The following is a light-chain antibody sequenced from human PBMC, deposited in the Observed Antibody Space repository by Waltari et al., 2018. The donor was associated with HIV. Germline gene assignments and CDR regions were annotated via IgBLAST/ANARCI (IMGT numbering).Light chain of an antibody. V-gene: IGLV1-51*01. CDR2: DNH. CDR1: SSHLHTNY. J-gene: IGLJ1*01. CDR3: GTWDTSLIAWI. Sequence: HSVFTQPPSVSAPPVPKFTISCSGSSSHLHTNYVSWYQHFPGTVPKVLIYDNHKRSSGIPDRFSGSKSGTSATLDISGRQTGDEAHYYCGTWDTSLIAWIFGTGTKVTVL.